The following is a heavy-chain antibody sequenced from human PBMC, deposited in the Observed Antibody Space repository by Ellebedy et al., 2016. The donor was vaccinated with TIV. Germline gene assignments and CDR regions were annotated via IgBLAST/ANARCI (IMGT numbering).Heavy chain of an antibody. Sequence: GESLKISCAASGFTFSSYAMSWVRKAPGKGLEWVSAISGSGGSTYYADSVKGRFTISRDNSRYTLYLQMNSLRAEDTAVYYCAKGAVTTFRHFEYWGQGTLVTVSS. CDR3: AKGAVTTFRHFEY. CDR1: GFTFSSYA. J-gene: IGHJ4*02. V-gene: IGHV3-23*01. D-gene: IGHD4-17*01. CDR2: ISGSGGST.